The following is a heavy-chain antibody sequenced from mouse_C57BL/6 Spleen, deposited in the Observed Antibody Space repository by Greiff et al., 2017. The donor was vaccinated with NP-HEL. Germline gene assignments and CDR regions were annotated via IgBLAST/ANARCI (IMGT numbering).Heavy chain of an antibody. CDR2: IDPSDSET. CDR3: ARGEGLLLYYYAMDY. CDR1: GYTFTSYW. D-gene: IGHD2-10*01. V-gene: IGHV1-52*01. Sequence: QVQLQQPGAELVRPGSSVKLSCKASGYTFTSYWMHWVKQRPIQGLEWIGNIDPSDSETHYNQKFKDKATLTVDKSSSTAYMQLSSLTSEDSAIYYCARGEGLLLYYYAMDYWGQGTSVTVSS. J-gene: IGHJ4*01.